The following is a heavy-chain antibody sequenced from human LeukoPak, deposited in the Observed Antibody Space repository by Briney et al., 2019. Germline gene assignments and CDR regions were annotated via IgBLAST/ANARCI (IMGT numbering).Heavy chain of an antibody. J-gene: IGHJ3*02. V-gene: IGHV5-51*01. CDR1: GYSFTSYW. CDR3: ARLKDGFDI. CDR2: IHPGDSDT. Sequence: KVGESLKISCKGSGYSFTSYWIGWVRQMPGKGLEWMGIIHPGDSDTKYSPPFQGQVTFSADRSISTAYLQWSSLRASDTAMYYCARLKDGFDIWGQGTMVTVSA.